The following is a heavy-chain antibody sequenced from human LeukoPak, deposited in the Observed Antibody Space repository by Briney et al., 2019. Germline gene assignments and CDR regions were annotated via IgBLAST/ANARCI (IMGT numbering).Heavy chain of an antibody. J-gene: IGHJ4*02. CDR2: FDPEDGET. D-gene: IGHD2-15*01. CDR1: GYTFTAYY. V-gene: IGHV1-24*01. CDR3: ATIFDFSGGH. Sequence: ASVKVSCKASGYTFTAYYMHWVRQAPGKGLEWMGGFDPEDGETIYAQKFQGRVTMTEDTSTDTAYMELSSLRSEDTAVYYCATIFDFSGGHWGQGTRVTVSS.